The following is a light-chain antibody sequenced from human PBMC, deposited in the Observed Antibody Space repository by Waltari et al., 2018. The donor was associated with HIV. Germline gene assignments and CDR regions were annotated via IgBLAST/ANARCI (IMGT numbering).Light chain of an antibody. CDR2: DVT. CDR1: SSDVGSFKY. V-gene: IGLV2-8*01. J-gene: IGLJ3*02. Sequence: QSALTQPPSASGSPGQSVTISCTRTSSDVGSFKYVSWYQQHPGTAPKLMCYDVTNGPSGVPDRFSGSKSGNTASLTVSGLQAEDEADYYCSSYGGGNTVLFGGGTRLTVL. CDR3: SSYGGGNTVL.